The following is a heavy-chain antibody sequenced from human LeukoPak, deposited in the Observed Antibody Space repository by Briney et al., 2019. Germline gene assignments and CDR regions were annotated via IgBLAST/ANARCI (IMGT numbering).Heavy chain of an antibody. CDR3: AKAPSASSSWRRYFDY. CDR2: ISGSGGST. J-gene: IGHJ4*02. CDR1: GFTFSSYA. D-gene: IGHD6-13*01. Sequence: GGSLRLSCAASGFTFSSYAMNSVRQAPGKGLEWVSAISGSGGSTYYADSVKGRFTISRDNSKNTLYLQMNSLRAEDTAVYYCAKAPSASSSWRRYFDYWGQGTLVTVSS. V-gene: IGHV3-23*01.